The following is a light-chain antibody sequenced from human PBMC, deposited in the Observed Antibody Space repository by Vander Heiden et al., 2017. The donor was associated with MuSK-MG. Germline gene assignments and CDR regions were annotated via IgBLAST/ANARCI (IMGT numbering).Light chain of an antibody. CDR3: SSDTSSSTVV. J-gene: IGLJ2*01. CDR1: SSDVGGYKY. Sequence: QSALTQPASGSGSPGQSITISCTGTSSDVGGYKYVSWYQQHPGNAPKLMIYEVSKRPSGGAIRFSGSKSGTTASLTISGLQAEDAADYYCSSDTSSSTVVFGGGTKLTVL. V-gene: IGLV2-14*01. CDR2: EVS.